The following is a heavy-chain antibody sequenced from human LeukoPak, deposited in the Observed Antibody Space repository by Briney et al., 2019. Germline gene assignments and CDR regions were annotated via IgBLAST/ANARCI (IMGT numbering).Heavy chain of an antibody. CDR3: ARVLFDSRGLDY. Sequence: ASVKVSCKASGYTFTSHGFSWVRQAPRQGLEWMGWISAYNGNTDYAQKFQGRVTMTTDTSTNTAYMELRSLSSDDTAVYYCARVLFDSRGLDYWGQGTLVTVSS. CDR1: GYTFTSHG. J-gene: IGHJ4*02. D-gene: IGHD3-22*01. CDR2: ISAYNGNT. V-gene: IGHV1-18*01.